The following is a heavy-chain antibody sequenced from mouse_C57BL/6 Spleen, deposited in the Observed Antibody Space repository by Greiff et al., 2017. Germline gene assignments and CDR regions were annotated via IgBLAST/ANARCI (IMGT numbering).Heavy chain of an antibody. CDR2: INYDGSST. CDR3: AREALCYPGLFDY. D-gene: IGHD6-1*01. J-gene: IGHJ2*01. Sequence: EVMLVESEGGLVQPGSSMKLSCTASGFTFSDYYMAWVRQVPEKGLEWVANINYDGSSTYYLDSLKSRFIISRDNAKNILYLQMSSLKSEDTATYYGAREALCYPGLFDYWGQGTTLTVSS. CDR1: GFTFSDYY. V-gene: IGHV5-16*01.